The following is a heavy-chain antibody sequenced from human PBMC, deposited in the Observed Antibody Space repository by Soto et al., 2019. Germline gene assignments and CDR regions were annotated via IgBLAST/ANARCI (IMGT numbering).Heavy chain of an antibody. J-gene: IGHJ4*02. CDR1: GGSVSSGSYY. CDR2: IYYSGST. V-gene: IGHV4-61*01. D-gene: IGHD3-10*01. CDR3: ARDYYGSGSYFYFDY. Sequence: SETLSLTCTVSGGSVSSGSYYWSWIRQPPGKGLEWIGYIYYSGSTNYNPSLKSRVTISVDTSKNQFSLKLSSVTAADTAVYYCARDYYGSGSYFYFDYWGQGTLVTVS.